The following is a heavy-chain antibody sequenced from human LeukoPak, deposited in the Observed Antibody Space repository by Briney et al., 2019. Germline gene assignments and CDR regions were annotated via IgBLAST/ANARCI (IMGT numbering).Heavy chain of an antibody. J-gene: IGHJ4*02. CDR3: ARVDSGWSQIDF. D-gene: IGHD6-19*01. Sequence: PGRSLRLSCAASGFTFSSYAMHWARQAPGKGLEWVAVISYDGSNKYYADSVKGRFTISRDNSNNTLYLQMNSLRAEDTAVYYCARVDSGWSQIDFWGQGTLVTVSS. CDR1: GFTFSSYA. V-gene: IGHV3-30-3*01. CDR2: ISYDGSNK.